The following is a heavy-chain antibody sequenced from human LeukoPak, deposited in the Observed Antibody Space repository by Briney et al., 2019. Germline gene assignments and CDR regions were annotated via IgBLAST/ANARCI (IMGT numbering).Heavy chain of an antibody. CDR1: GFTFSSYG. J-gene: IGHJ4*02. D-gene: IGHD3-16*02. Sequence: PGGSLRLSCAASGFTFSSYGMHWVRQAPGKGLEWVSSISSSSSYIYYADSVKGRFTISRDNAKNSLYLQMNSLRAEDTAVYYCARGEGLRLGELSANFDYWGQGTLVTVSS. CDR2: ISSSSSYI. CDR3: ARGEGLRLGELSANFDY. V-gene: IGHV3-21*01.